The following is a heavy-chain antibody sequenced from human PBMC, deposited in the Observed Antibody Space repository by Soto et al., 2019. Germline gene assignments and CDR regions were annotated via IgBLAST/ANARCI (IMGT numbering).Heavy chain of an antibody. CDR3: AREGSLGLDV. D-gene: IGHD3-10*01. J-gene: IGHJ6*02. CDR2: INGDGASL. V-gene: IGHV3-74*03. CDR1: GFIFSSFW. Sequence: EVRLEEAGGGFVQPGGSLRVSCSGSGFIFSSFWMHWVRQGPGKGLEWVSRINGDGASLAYAESVKGRLSISRDNVKNTLHLQMNSLGVDDTAVYFCAREGSLGLDVWGRGTTVTVSS.